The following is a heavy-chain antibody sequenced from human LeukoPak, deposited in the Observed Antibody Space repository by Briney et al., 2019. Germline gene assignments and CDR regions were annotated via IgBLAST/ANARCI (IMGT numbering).Heavy chain of an antibody. J-gene: IGHJ4*02. CDR2: IYYSGST. V-gene: IGHV4-39*01. CDR3: ARIVGASDY. CDR1: GFTFSSYG. D-gene: IGHD1-26*01. Sequence: GSLRLSCAASGFTFSSYGMHWVRQPPGKGLEWIGSIYYSGSTYYNPSLKSRVTISVDTSKNQFSLKLSSVTAADTAVYYCARIVGASDYWGQGTLVTVSS.